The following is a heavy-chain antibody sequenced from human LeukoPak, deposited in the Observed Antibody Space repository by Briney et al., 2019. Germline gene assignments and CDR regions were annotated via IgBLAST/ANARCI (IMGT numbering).Heavy chain of an antibody. V-gene: IGHV4-61*02. CDR3: ARTSISGTYDY. Sequence: SETLSLTCTVSGGSISSGNYYWSWIRQPAGKGLEWIGRIHTSGSTNYNPSLKSRVTMSVDTSKNQFSLKMTSVTAADTAVYYCARTSISGTYDYWGQGTLVTVSS. CDR2: IHTSGST. J-gene: IGHJ4*02. D-gene: IGHD1-26*01. CDR1: GGSISSGNYY.